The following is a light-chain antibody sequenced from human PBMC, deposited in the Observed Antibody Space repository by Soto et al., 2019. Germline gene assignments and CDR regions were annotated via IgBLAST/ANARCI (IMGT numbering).Light chain of an antibody. CDR2: GAS. V-gene: IGKV3-20*01. Sequence: EIVLTQSPGTQSLSPGERATLSCRASQSVANSYLAWYQQKPGQAPRLLIYGASSRATGIPDRFSGSGSGKDFTLSISALESEDFAAYYCHQYGTLNTFGQGRRLEIK. CDR3: HQYGTLNT. CDR1: QSVANSY. J-gene: IGKJ5*01.